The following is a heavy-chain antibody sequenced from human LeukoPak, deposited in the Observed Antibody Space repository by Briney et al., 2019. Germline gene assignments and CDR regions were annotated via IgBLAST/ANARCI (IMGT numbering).Heavy chain of an antibody. V-gene: IGHV3-21*04. CDR2: ISSSSSYI. D-gene: IGHD2-15*01. Sequence: GGSLRLSCAASGFTFSSYSMNWVRQAPGKGLEWVSSISSSSSYIYYADSVKGRFTISRDNSKNTLYLQMNSLRAEDTAVYYCARAYCSGGSCYDPWWFDPWGQGTLVTVSS. J-gene: IGHJ5*02. CDR1: GFTFSSYS. CDR3: ARAYCSGGSCYDPWWFDP.